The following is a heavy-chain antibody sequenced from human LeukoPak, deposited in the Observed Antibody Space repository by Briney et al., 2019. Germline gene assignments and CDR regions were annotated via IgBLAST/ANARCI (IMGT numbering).Heavy chain of an antibody. CDR2: ISTGGSSI. CDR3: ARDRAPYGGNSEIDY. V-gene: IGHV3-48*04. Sequence: HPGRSLRLSCAASGFTFSSYCMNWVRQTPGKGLEWVSYISTGGSSIYYADSVKGRFTISRDNAKNSLYLQMSSLRAEDTAMYYCARDRAPYGGNSEIDYWGQGTLVTVSS. J-gene: IGHJ4*02. CDR1: GFTFSSYC. D-gene: IGHD4-23*01.